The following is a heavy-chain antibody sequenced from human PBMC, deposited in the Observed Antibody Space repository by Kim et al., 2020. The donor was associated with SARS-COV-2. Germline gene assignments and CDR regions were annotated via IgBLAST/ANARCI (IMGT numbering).Heavy chain of an antibody. Sequence: GGSLRLSCAASGFTLSSYAMHWVRQAPGKGLERVAVISYDGSNKYYADSVKGRFTISRDNSKNTLYLQMNSLRAEDTAVYYCARHGGNSGGVYDYWGQGTLVTVSS. D-gene: IGHD2-21*02. CDR2: ISYDGSNK. V-gene: IGHV3-30*04. J-gene: IGHJ4*02. CDR3: ARHGGNSGGVYDY. CDR1: GFTLSSYA.